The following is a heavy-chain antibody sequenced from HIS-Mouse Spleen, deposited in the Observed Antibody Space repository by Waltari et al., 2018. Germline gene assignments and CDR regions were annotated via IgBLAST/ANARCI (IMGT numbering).Heavy chain of an antibody. J-gene: IGHJ4*02. D-gene: IGHD1-26*01. CDR2: INHSGRT. CDR3: AREEQTQYYFDY. V-gene: IGHV4-34*01. CDR1: GGSFSGYY. Sequence: QVQLQQWGAGLLKPSETLSLTCAVYGGSFSGYYWSWIRQPPGKGLEWIGEINHSGRTNANPSLKSRVTISVDPSKNQFSLKLSSVTAADTAVYYCAREEQTQYYFDYWGQGTQVTVSS.